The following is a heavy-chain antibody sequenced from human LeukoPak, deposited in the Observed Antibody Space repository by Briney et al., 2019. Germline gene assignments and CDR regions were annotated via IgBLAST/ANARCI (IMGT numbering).Heavy chain of an antibody. CDR1: GGSFSGYY. V-gene: IGHV4-34*01. J-gene: IGHJ3*02. CDR3: ASGGPYYYDSSGYHNAFDI. Sequence: PSETLSLTCDVYGGSFSGYYWSWIRQPPGKGLEWIGEINHSGSTNYNPSLKSRVTISVDTSKNQFSLKLSSVTAADTAVYYCASGGPYYYDSSGYHNAFDIWGQGTMITVSS. D-gene: IGHD3-22*01. CDR2: INHSGST.